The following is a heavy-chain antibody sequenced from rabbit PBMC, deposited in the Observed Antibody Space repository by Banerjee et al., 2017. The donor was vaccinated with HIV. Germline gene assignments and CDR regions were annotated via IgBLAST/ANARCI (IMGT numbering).Heavy chain of an antibody. Sequence: QEQLVESGGGLVKPEGSLTLTCTASGFSFSNKYVMCWVRQAPGKGLEWIACINTNSGNAVYASWAKGRFTISKTSSTTVTLQMTSLTAADTATYFCARDGSGWGANFNLWGPGTLVTVS. CDR1: GFSFSNKYV. CDR2: INTNSGNA. CDR3: ARDGSGWGANFNL. D-gene: IGHD4-1*01. V-gene: IGHV1S45*01. J-gene: IGHJ4*01.